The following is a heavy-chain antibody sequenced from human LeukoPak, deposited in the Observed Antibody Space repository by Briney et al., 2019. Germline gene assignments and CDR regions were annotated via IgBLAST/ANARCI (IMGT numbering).Heavy chain of an antibody. CDR2: ISCDGSNK. CDR1: GFTFSSYA. J-gene: IGHJ4*02. V-gene: IGHV3-30-3*01. Sequence: PGRSLRLSCAASGFTFSSYAMHWVRQAPGKGLEWVAVISCDGSNKYYADSVKGRFTISRDNSKNTLYLQMNSLRAEDTAVYYCAREPYDSSGYYYYWGQGTLVTVSS. D-gene: IGHD3-22*01. CDR3: AREPYDSSGYYYY.